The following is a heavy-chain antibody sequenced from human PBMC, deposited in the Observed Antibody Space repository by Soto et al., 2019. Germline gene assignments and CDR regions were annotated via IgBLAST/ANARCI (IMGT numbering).Heavy chain of an antibody. J-gene: IGHJ4*02. D-gene: IGHD3-3*01. Sequence: PSETLSLTCAVYGGSFSGYYWSWIRQPPGKGLEWIGEINHSGSTNYNPSLKSRVTISVDTSKNQFSLKLSSVTAADTAVYYCARVPPEWYFDYWGQGTLVTVSS. CDR2: INHSGST. CDR1: GGSFSGYY. CDR3: ARVPPEWYFDY. V-gene: IGHV4-34*01.